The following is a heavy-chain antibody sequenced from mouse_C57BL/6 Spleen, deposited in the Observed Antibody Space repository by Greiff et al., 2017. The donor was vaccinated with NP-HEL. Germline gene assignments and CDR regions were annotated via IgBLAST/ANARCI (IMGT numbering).Heavy chain of an antibody. CDR3: ARSLITTVVGGGLFMDY. J-gene: IGHJ4*01. CDR2: IDPTSGGT. CDR1: GYTFTSYW. Sequence: QVQLKESGAELVKPGASVKLSCKASGYTFTSYWMHWVKQRPGRGLEWIGRIDPTSGGTKYNEKFKSKATLTVDKPSSTAYMQLSSLTSEDSAVYYCARSLITTVVGGGLFMDYWGQGTSVTVSS. V-gene: IGHV1-72*01. D-gene: IGHD1-1*01.